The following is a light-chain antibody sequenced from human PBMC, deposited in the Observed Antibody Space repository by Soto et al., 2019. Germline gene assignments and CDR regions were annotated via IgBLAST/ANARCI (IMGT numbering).Light chain of an antibody. Sequence: ESVLTQSPGTLSLSPGERATLSCRASQSVSSSYLAWYQQKPGQAPRLLIYGASSRATGIPDRFSGSGSGTDFTLTISRLAPEDFAVYYCQQYGSSPWTFGQGTKVEIK. CDR2: GAS. V-gene: IGKV3-20*01. J-gene: IGKJ1*01. CDR1: QSVSSSY. CDR3: QQYGSSPWT.